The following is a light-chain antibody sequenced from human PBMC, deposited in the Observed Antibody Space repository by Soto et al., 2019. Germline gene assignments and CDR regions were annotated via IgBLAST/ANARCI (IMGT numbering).Light chain of an antibody. Sequence: QSALTQPASVSGSPGQSITISCTGTSGDVGGYNFVSWYQQHPGKAPKLLIYEVSYRPSGVSNRFSGSKSGNTASLTIFGLQAEDEGDYYCSSYTSSSSRVFGGGTKLTVL. CDR2: EVS. J-gene: IGLJ3*02. V-gene: IGLV2-14*01. CDR1: SGDVGGYNF. CDR3: SSYTSSSSRV.